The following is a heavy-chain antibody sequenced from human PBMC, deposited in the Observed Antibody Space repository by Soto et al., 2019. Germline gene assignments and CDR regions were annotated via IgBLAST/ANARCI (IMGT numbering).Heavy chain of an antibody. J-gene: IGHJ4*02. CDR1: GFNFKKFA. D-gene: IGHD6-19*01. CDR2: ISCCGGST. Sequence: EVQLLESGGGVVQPGGSLRLSCVASGFNFKKFAMSWVRQAPGEGLEWVSGISCCGGSTSYADSVKGRFSIARYDSTNTLSLQINNLRVEDTTQYHCAKADGEPWLLPHLDKWGQGTLVPVS. V-gene: IGHV3-23*01. CDR3: AKADGEPWLLPHLDK.